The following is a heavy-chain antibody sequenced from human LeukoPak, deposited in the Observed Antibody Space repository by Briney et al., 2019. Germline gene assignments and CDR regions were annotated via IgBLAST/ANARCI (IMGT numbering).Heavy chain of an antibody. J-gene: IGHJ4*02. V-gene: IGHV3-66*01. D-gene: IGHD5-12*01. CDR3: AVDIVATTAGLGY. CDR1: GFTVSSNY. Sequence: PGGSLRLSCAASGFTVSSNYMSWVRQAPGKGLEWVSVIYSGGSTYYADSVKGRFIISRDNSKNTLYLQMNSLRAEDTAVYYCAVDIVATTAGLGYWGQGTLVTVSP. CDR2: IYSGGST.